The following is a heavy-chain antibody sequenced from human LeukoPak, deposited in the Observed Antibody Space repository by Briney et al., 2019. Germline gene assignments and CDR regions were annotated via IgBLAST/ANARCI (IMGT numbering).Heavy chain of an antibody. J-gene: IGHJ4*02. CDR1: GGSFSGYY. CDR2: INHSGST. D-gene: IGHD3-10*01. CDR3: AREGYYGSGRLTDY. Sequence: PSETLSLTCAVYGGSFSGYYWRWIRQPPGKGLEWIGEINHSGSTNYNPSLKSRVTISVDTSKNQFSLKLSSVTAADTAVYYCAREGYYGSGRLTDYWGQGTLVTVSS. V-gene: IGHV4-34*01.